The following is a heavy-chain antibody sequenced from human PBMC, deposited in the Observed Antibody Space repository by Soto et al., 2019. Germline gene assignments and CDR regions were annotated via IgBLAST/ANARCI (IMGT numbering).Heavy chain of an antibody. J-gene: IGHJ4*02. CDR1: GGSISSAAYY. CDR3: AREYTYGSNFFDC. CDR2: ISHSGST. V-gene: IGHV4-31*03. Sequence: QVQLQESGPGLVKPSQTLSLTCTVSGGSISSAAYYWSWIRQHPGKGLEWIGYISHSGSTHYNPSLTSRVIISVDTSKNQFSLSLTSVTAADTAVYYCAREYTYGSNFFDCWGQGALVTVSS. D-gene: IGHD5-18*01.